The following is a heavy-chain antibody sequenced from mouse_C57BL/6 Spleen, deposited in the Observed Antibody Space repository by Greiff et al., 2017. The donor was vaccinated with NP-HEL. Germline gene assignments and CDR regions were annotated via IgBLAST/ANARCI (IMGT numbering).Heavy chain of an antibody. CDR3: ARNSSGYGYYAMDY. CDR2: IYPGDGDT. V-gene: IGHV1-82*01. Sequence: QVQLQQSGPELVKPGASVKISCKASGYAFSSSWMNWVKQRPGKGLEWIGRIYPGDGDTNYNGKFKGKATLTADKSSSTAYMQLSSLTSEDSAVYVCARNSSGYGYYAMDYWGQGTSVTVSS. CDR1: GYAFSSSW. J-gene: IGHJ4*01. D-gene: IGHD3-2*02.